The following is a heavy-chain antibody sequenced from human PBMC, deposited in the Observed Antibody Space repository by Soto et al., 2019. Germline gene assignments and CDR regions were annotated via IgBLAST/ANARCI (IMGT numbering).Heavy chain of an antibody. V-gene: IGHV3-64D*08. CDR1: GFTFSSYA. CDR2: ISSNGGST. J-gene: IGHJ4*02. Sequence: GGFLRLSCSASGFTFSSYAMHWVRQAPGKGLEYVSAISSNGGSTYYADSVKGRFTISRDNSKNTLYLQMSSLRAEDTAVYYCVKVRQYSSSWYSFDYWGQGTLVTVSS. D-gene: IGHD6-13*01. CDR3: VKVRQYSSSWYSFDY.